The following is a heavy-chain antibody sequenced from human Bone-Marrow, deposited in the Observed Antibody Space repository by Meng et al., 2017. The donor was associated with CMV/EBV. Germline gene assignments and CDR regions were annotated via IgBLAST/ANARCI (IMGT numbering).Heavy chain of an antibody. Sequence: ASVKVSCKASGYTFTSYYMHWVRQAPGQGLEWMGIINPSGGSTSYAQKFQGRVTMTRDTSTSTVYMELSSLRSEDTAVYYCARDRGRQLTIRSDYYYYGMDVWGQGTTVTV. CDR2: INPSGGST. J-gene: IGHJ6*02. CDR1: GYTFTSYY. CDR3: ARDRGRQLTIRSDYYYYGMDV. V-gene: IGHV1-46*01. D-gene: IGHD3-3*01.